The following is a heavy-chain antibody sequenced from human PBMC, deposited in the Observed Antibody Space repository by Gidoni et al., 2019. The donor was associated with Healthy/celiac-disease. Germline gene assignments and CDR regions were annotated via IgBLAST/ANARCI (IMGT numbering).Heavy chain of an antibody. CDR2: ISGSGGST. CDR3: AKDFARAAAVTPVDP. CDR1: GFTFSSYA. J-gene: IGHJ5*02. V-gene: IGHV3-23*01. Sequence: EVHLLESGGGLVQPGGSLRLSCSASGFTFSSYAMSWVRQAPGKGLEWVSAISGSGGSTYYADSVKGRFTISRDNSKNTLYLQMNSLRAEDTAVYYCAKDFARAAAVTPVDPWGQGTLVTVSS. D-gene: IGHD6-13*01.